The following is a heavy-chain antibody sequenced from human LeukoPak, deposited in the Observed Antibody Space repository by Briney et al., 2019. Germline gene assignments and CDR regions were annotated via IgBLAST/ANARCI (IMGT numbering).Heavy chain of an antibody. D-gene: IGHD4-17*01. CDR3: ARGAVTTSLAFDI. J-gene: IGHJ3*02. Sequence: SETLSLTCTVSGGSISSGGYYWSWIRQPPGKGLEWIGEINHSGSTNYNPSLKSRVTISVDTSKNQFSLKLSSVTAADTAVYYCARGAVTTSLAFDIWGQGTMVTVSS. V-gene: IGHV4-39*07. CDR1: GGSISSGGYY. CDR2: INHSGST.